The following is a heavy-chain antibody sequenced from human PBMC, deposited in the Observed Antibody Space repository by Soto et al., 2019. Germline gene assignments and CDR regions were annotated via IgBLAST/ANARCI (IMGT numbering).Heavy chain of an antibody. Sequence: EARLVASGGGLVQPGGSLRLSCAASGVTVANNYMSWVRKAPGKGLEWVSVTYSGGDTRYADSVKGRFTMSRDSTKNTVYLQMDSLRAEDTAVYFCARNVPVTALGYWGQGSLVTVSS. J-gene: IGHJ4*02. CDR3: ARNVPVTALGY. CDR2: TYSGGDT. V-gene: IGHV3-66*01. CDR1: GVTVANNY. D-gene: IGHD4-17*01.